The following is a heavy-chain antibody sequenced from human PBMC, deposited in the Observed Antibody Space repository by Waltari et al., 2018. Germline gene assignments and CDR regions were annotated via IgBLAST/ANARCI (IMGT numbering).Heavy chain of an antibody. D-gene: IGHD5-18*01. CDR3: ARTSGYSYGTDY. CDR2: INHSGST. CDR1: GGSFSGYY. V-gene: IGHV4-34*01. J-gene: IGHJ4*02. Sequence: QVQLQQWGAGLLKPSETLSPTCAVYGGSFSGYYWSWIRQPPGKGLEWIGEINHSGSTNYNPSLKSRVTISVDTSKNQFSLKLSSVTAADTAVYYCARTSGYSYGTDYWGQGTLVTVSS.